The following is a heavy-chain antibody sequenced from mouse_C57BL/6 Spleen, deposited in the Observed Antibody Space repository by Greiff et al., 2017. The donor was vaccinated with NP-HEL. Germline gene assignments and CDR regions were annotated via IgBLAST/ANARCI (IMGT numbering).Heavy chain of an antibody. CDR1: GFTFSSYT. V-gene: IGHV5-9*01. J-gene: IGHJ1*03. Sequence: EVKLMESGGGLVKPGGSLKLSCAASGFTFSSYTMSWVRQTPEKRLEWVATISGGGGNTYYPDSVKGRFTISRDNAKNTLYLQMSSLRSEDTALYYCARHGTVVARGGYFDVWGTGTTVTVSS. D-gene: IGHD1-1*01. CDR3: ARHGTVVARGGYFDV. CDR2: ISGGGGNT.